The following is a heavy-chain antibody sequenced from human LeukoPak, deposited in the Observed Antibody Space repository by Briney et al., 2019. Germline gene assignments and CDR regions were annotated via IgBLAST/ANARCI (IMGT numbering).Heavy chain of an antibody. CDR1: GGTFSSYA. V-gene: IGHV1-69*13. D-gene: IGHD3-3*01. J-gene: IGHJ5*02. CDR2: IIPIFGTA. CDR3: ARVGYYDFWAPGWFDP. Sequence: ASVKVSCKASGGTFSSYAISWVRQAPGQGLEWMGGIIPIFGTANYAQKFQGGVTITADESTSTAYMELSSLRSEDTAVYYCARVGYYDFWAPGWFDPWGQGTLVTVSS.